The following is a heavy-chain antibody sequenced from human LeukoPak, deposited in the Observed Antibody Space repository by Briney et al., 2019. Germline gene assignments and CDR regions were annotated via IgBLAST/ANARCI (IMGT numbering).Heavy chain of an antibody. CDR3: ARAHIMITFGGVIAPTWFDP. J-gene: IGHJ5*02. D-gene: IGHD3-16*02. V-gene: IGHV4-39*07. Sequence: SETLSLTCTVSGDSFSSVTDYWAWIRQPPGKGLEWIASGDYSGGTYYNPSLESRVAISADMSKNQFSLKLTSVTGADTAVYYCARAHIMITFGGVIAPTWFDPWGQGTLVTVSS. CDR2: GDYSGGT. CDR1: GDSFSSVTDY.